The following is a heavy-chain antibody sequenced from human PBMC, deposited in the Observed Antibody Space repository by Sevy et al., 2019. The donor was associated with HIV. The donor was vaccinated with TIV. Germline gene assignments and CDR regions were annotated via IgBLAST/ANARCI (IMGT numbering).Heavy chain of an antibody. V-gene: IGHV3-23*01. D-gene: IGHD2-15*01. J-gene: IGHJ6*02. CDR3: AKGYCSGGSCPNDYYYYGMDV. CDR1: GFTFSSYA. Sequence: GGSLRLSCAASGFTFSSYAMNWVRQAPGKGLEWVSSISSSGRSTYYADSVEGRFTISRDNSENTLYLQMNSLRADDTAVYYCAKGYCSGGSCPNDYYYYGMDVWGQGTTVTVSS. CDR2: ISSSGRST.